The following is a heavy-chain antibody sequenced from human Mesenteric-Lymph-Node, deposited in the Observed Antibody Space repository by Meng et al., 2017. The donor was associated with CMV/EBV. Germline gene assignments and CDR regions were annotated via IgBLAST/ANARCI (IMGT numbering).Heavy chain of an antibody. D-gene: IGHD6-19*01. CDR2: IYYSGST. J-gene: IGHJ3*02. Sequence: SISSGGDYWSCIRQHPGKGMEWIGYIYYSGSTYYNPSLKSRVTISVDTSKNQFSLKLSSVTAADTAVYYCASGGQWLGNLLTDAFDIWGQGTMVTVSS. V-gene: IGHV4-31*02. CDR1: SISSGGDY. CDR3: ASGGQWLGNLLTDAFDI.